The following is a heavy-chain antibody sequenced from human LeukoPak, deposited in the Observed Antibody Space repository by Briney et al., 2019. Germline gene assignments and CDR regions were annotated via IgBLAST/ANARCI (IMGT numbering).Heavy chain of an antibody. CDR2: ISGSGGST. CDR1: GFTFNNYA. CDR3: AKPRNSPPQYLGDD. Sequence: TGGSLRLSCAASGFTFNNYAMSWVRQAPGKGLEWVSSISGSGGSTDYADSVKGRFIISRDNSKNTAYLQMNSLTAEDTAVYYGAKPRNSPPQYLGDDWGQEPLVTVSS. V-gene: IGHV3-23*01. J-gene: IGHJ4*02. D-gene: IGHD2/OR15-2a*01.